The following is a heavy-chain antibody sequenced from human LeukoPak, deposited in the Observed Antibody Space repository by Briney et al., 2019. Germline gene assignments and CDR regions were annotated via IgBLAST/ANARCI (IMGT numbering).Heavy chain of an antibody. CDR2: IYYSGST. V-gene: IGHV4-39*07. D-gene: IGHD1-1*01. CDR1: GGSISSSSYY. J-gene: IGHJ4*02. CDR3: ARGGNWNFSFFDY. Sequence: PSETLSLTCTVSGGSISSSSYYGGWIRQPPGKGLEGIGSIYYSGSTYYNPSLKSRVTISVDTPKNQFSLKLSPVTAADTAVYYCARGGNWNFSFFDYWGQGTLVTVSS.